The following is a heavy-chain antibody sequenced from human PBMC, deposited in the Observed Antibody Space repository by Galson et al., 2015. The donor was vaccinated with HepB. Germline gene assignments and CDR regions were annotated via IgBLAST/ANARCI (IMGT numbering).Heavy chain of an antibody. J-gene: IGHJ4*02. CDR2: INSDGSDS. CDR3: ARDRGRFHDY. Sequence: SLRLSCAASGFTFSNYWMHWVRQAPGKGLVWVSRINSDGSDSDYVDSVKGRFTISRDNAKNTVSLQMNSLRVEDTAVYYCARDRGRFHDYWGQGTLVTDSS. CDR1: GFTFSNYW. V-gene: IGHV3-74*01. D-gene: IGHD3-10*01.